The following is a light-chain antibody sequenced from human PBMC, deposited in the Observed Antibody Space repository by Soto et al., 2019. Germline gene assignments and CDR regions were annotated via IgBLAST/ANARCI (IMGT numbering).Light chain of an antibody. Sequence: EIVLTQSPATLSLSPGERATLSCKASQSVSSYLAWYQQKPGQAPRLLLYDASTRATGVPARFSGSGSGTDFTLTISSLEPQDFALYYCQQRNNWPPITFGQGTRLEIK. CDR3: QQRNNWPPIT. CDR2: DAS. V-gene: IGKV3-11*01. CDR1: QSVSSY. J-gene: IGKJ5*01.